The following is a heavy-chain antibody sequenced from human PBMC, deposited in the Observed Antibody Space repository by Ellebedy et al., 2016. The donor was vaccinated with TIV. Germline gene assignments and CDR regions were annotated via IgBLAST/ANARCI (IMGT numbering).Heavy chain of an antibody. Sequence: SETLSLTCAVYGGSFSGYYWSWIRQPPGKGLEWIGEINHSGSTSYNPSLKSRVTISVDTSKNQFSLKLTSVTAADTAVYYCARGPDYAKSGYWGQGTQVTVSS. CDR1: GGSFSGYY. D-gene: IGHD4-17*01. CDR2: INHSGST. CDR3: ARGPDYAKSGY. V-gene: IGHV4-34*01. J-gene: IGHJ4*02.